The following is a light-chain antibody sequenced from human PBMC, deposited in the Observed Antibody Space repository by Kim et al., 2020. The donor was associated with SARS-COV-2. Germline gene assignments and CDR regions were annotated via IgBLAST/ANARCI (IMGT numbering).Light chain of an antibody. V-gene: IGLV7-43*01. Sequence: PGGTVTLTVASSTGAVTSGYVPNWVQQKPGLAPRALIYSASNKSSWTPARFSGSLLGGKAALTLSGVQPEDEAVYYCLLYFGGYWVFGGGTQLTVL. CDR2: SAS. J-gene: IGLJ3*02. CDR1: TGAVTSGYV. CDR3: LLYFGGYWV.